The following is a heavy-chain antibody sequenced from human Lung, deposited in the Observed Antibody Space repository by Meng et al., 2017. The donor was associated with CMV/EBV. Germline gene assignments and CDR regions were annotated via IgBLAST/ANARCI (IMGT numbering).Heavy chain of an antibody. Sequence: ASXXVSXKASGYTFTGYYMHWVRQAPGQGLEWMGWINTNSGGTNYAQKFQGRVTMTRDTSISTTYMELSRLRSDDTAVYYCAREARAAGTDEYFDYWGQGTLVTVSS. CDR2: INTNSGGT. V-gene: IGHV1-2*02. D-gene: IGHD6-13*01. CDR3: AREARAAGTDEYFDY. J-gene: IGHJ4*02. CDR1: GYTFTGYY.